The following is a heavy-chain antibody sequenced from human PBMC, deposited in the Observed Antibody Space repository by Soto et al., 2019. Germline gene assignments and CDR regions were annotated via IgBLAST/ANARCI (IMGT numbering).Heavy chain of an antibody. J-gene: IGHJ4*02. V-gene: IGHV4-34*01. Sequence: QVQLQQWGAGLLKPSETLSLTCAVSGGRFSNYFWAWIRQAPGKGLEWIGEINHSGDTHFDPSLESRVTTSVDTSKHQFSLQLRSVTAADTAVYYCAGPPHDPHGSWGQGTLVTVSS. CDR1: GGRFSNYF. D-gene: IGHD2-2*03. CDR3: AGPPHDPHGS. CDR2: INHSGDT.